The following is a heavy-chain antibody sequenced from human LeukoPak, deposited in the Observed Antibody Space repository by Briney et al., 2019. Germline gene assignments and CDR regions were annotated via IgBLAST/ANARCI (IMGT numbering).Heavy chain of an antibody. V-gene: IGHV3-53*05. D-gene: IGHD3-3*01. CDR3: ATATIFGVGIYY. CDR1: GFTVSSNY. Sequence: GGSLRLSCAASGFTVSSNYMSWVRQAPGKGLEWVSVIYSGGSTYYADSVKGRFTISRDNSKNTLYLQMNSLRPEDTAVYYCATATIFGVGIYYWGQGTLVTVSS. CDR2: IYSGGST. J-gene: IGHJ4*02.